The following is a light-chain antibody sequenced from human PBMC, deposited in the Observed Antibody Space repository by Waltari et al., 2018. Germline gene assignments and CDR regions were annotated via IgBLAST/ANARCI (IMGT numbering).Light chain of an antibody. CDR3: APWDDSLSGPGV. V-gene: IGLV1-47*01. CDR2: RNN. CDR1: SSNIGSNF. Sequence: QSVLTQPPSASGTPGQRVTISCSGRSSNIGSNFVYWYQQLPGTAPKLLSYRNNQRPSGVPDRFSGSKSGTSASLAISGLRSEDEADYYCAPWDDSLSGPGVFGGGTKLTVL. J-gene: IGLJ3*02.